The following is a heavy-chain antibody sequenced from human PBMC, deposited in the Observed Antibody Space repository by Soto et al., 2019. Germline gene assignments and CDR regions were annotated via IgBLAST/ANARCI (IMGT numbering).Heavy chain of an antibody. CDR2: IYYSGST. CDR3: ARHLITIFGVVISSYNWFDP. J-gene: IGHJ5*02. D-gene: IGHD3-3*01. CDR1: GGSISSSSYY. Sequence: SETLSLTCTVSGGSISSSSYYWGWIRQPPGKGLEWIGSIYYSGSTYYNPSLKSRVTISVDTSKNQFSLKLSSVTAADTAVYYCARHLITIFGVVISSYNWFDPWGQGTQVTVS. V-gene: IGHV4-39*01.